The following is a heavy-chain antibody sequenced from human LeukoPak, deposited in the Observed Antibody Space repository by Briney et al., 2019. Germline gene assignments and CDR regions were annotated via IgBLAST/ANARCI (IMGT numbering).Heavy chain of an antibody. CDR2: IYSGGST. V-gene: IGHV3-66*02. J-gene: IGHJ4*02. CDR3: ARGLRYFDWSPFDY. CDR1: GFTVSSNY. Sequence: GGSLRLSCAASGFTVSSNYMSWVRQAPGKGLEWVSVIYSGGSTYYADSVEGRFTISRDNSKNTLYLQMNSLRAEDTAVYYCARGLRYFDWSPFDYWGQGTLVTVSS. D-gene: IGHD3-9*01.